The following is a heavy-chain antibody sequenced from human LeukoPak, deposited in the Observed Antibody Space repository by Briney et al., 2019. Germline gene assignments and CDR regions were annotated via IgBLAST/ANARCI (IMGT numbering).Heavy chain of an antibody. J-gene: IGHJ4*02. V-gene: IGHV3-66*04. D-gene: IGHD5-12*01. Sequence: AGGSLRLSCVVSGFTFSDHYMSWVRQAPGKGLEWVSVIYSGGSTYYADSVKGRFTISRDNSKNTLYLQMNSLRAEDTAVYYCARHHSSGYDFLSPGGSYFDYWGQGTLVTVSS. CDR3: ARHHSSGYDFLSPGGSYFDY. CDR1: GFTFSDHY. CDR2: IYSGGST.